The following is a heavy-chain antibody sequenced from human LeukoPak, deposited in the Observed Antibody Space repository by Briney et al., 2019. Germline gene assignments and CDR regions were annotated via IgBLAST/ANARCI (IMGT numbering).Heavy chain of an antibody. D-gene: IGHD4-23*01. Sequence: GGSLRLSCAASGFTFSSYWMSWVRQAPGKGLEWVANIKHDGSEKYYVDSVKGRFTISRDNAQNSLYLQMNSLRAEDTAVYYCVRGNDYGGPHYWGQGTLVTVSS. CDR2: IKHDGSEK. V-gene: IGHV3-7*01. CDR3: VRGNDYGGPHY. J-gene: IGHJ4*02. CDR1: GFTFSSYW.